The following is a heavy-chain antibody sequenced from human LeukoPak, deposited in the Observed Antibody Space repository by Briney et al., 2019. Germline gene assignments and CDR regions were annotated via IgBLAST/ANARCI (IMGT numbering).Heavy chain of an antibody. V-gene: IGHV4-34*01. Sequence: SETLSLTCAVYGGSFSGYYWSWIRQPPGKGLEWIGEINHSGSTNYNPSLKSRVTISVDTSKNQFSLKLSSVTAADTAAYYCASGRLRYFDWLSPDDAFDIWGQGTMVTVSS. D-gene: IGHD3-9*01. CDR3: ASGRLRYFDWLSPDDAFDI. J-gene: IGHJ3*02. CDR2: INHSGST. CDR1: GGSFSGYY.